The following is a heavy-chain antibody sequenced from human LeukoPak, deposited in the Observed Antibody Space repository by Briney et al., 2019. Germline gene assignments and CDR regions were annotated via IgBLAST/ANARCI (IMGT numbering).Heavy chain of an antibody. CDR2: LYSSGTT. Sequence: GGSLRLSCAVSGFTVNSKYMNWVRQAPGKGLEWVSILYSSGTTYYADSVKGRFTISRDNSKNTLYLQMNSVRADDTAVYYCAANYDFWSGYPPDWGQGTLVTVSS. J-gene: IGHJ4*02. V-gene: IGHV3-66*02. CDR1: GFTVNSKY. CDR3: AANYDFWSGYPPD. D-gene: IGHD3-3*01.